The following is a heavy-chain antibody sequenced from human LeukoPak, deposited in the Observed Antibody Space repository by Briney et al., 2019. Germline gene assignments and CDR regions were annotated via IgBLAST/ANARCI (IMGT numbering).Heavy chain of an antibody. CDR2: IYTSGYT. CDR3: ARVHIVTGNYFDS. CDR1: GDSISSYY. Sequence: SETLSLPCNVSGDSISSYYWSWLRQPGGKALEWIGRIYTSGYTNYNPSVESRVTMSIDTSKSQFSLKLRSVTAADTAVYYCARVHIVTGNYFDSWGLGALVTVSS. D-gene: IGHD2-21*01. V-gene: IGHV4-4*07. J-gene: IGHJ4*02.